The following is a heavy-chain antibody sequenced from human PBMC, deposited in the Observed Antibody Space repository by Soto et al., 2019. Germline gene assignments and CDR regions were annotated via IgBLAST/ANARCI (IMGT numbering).Heavy chain of an antibody. CDR3: AKDLGSSWYRGMDV. CDR1: GFTFSSYG. D-gene: IGHD6-13*01. CDR2: ISYDGSNK. Sequence: QVQLVESGGGVVQPGRSLRLSCAASGFTFSSYGMHWVRQAPGKGLEWVAVISYDGSNKYYADSVKGRFTISRDNSKNTLYLLMNSLRAEDTAVYYCAKDLGSSWYRGMDVWGQGTTVTVSS. J-gene: IGHJ6*02. V-gene: IGHV3-30*18.